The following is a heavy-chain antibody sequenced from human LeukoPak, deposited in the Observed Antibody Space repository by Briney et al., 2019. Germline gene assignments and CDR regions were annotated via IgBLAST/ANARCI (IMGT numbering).Heavy chain of an antibody. CDR3: ATETTAGTLDY. CDR1: EYTFVNYA. J-gene: IGHJ4*02. V-gene: IGHV1-24*01. CDR2: FDPEDGEK. D-gene: IGHD6-13*01. Sequence: ASVKVSCKASEYTFVNYAISWVRQAPGKGLEWMGGFDPEDGEKIYAQKFQGRVTMTEDTSTDTAYMELSSLRSDDTAVYYCATETTAGTLDYWGQGTLVTVSS.